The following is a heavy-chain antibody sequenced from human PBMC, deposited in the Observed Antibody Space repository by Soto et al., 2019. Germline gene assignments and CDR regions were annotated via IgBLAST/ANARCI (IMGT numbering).Heavy chain of an antibody. CDR3: ARDTGWGLRVEPMIFEY. V-gene: IGHV1-3*01. J-gene: IGHJ4*02. CDR2: INADNADS. Sequence: QVQLVQSGAEVKKPGASVKVSCNPSGYAFTSYTMHWVRQAPGQGLEWIVWINADNADSKYSQKFQGKVTITKDTSASIAYMELSSLRSEDTAVYYCARDTGWGLRVEPMIFEYWGQGTLVTV. CDR1: GYAFTSYT. D-gene: IGHD3-22*01.